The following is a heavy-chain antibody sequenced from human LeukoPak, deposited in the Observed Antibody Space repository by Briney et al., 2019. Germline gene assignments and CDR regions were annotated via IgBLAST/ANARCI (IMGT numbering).Heavy chain of an antibody. CDR2: IYPGDSDI. D-gene: IGHD3-10*01. CDR3: ARSMVRGGSDAFDI. J-gene: IGHJ3*02. CDR1: GYSFTSYW. Sequence: GESLKISCKGSGYSFTSYWLGWVRQMPGKGLEWMGIIYPGDSDIRYSQSFQGQVTISPDKSISTAYLQWSSLKASDTAMYYCARSMVRGGSDAFDIWGQGTMVIVSS. V-gene: IGHV5-51*01.